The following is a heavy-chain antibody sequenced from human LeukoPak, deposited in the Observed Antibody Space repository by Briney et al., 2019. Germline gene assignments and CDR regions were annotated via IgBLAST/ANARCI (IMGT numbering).Heavy chain of an antibody. Sequence: GGPLRLSCAASGFTFSSYGMHWVRQAPGKGLEWVAVISYDGSNKYYADSVKGRFTISRDNSKNTLYLQMNSLRAEDTAVYYCAKDDLYSSGWYYFDYWGQGTLVTVSS. CDR2: ISYDGSNK. J-gene: IGHJ4*02. CDR3: AKDDLYSSGWYYFDY. D-gene: IGHD6-19*01. CDR1: GFTFSSYG. V-gene: IGHV3-30*18.